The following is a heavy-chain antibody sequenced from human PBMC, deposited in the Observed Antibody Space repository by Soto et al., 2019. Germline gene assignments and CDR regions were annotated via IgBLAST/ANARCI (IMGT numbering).Heavy chain of an antibody. CDR2: ISLLETT. D-gene: IGHD2-21*02. CDR1: GVTMSPGRSS. V-gene: IGHV4-30-2*01. J-gene: IGHJ4*02. Sequence: AQNRSPTSRVSGVTMSPGRSSWSWLRPAQGKVLEWRRSISLLETTYYNPSFKSRLSLSIDMVRNQLSLSRSSMTAADKAVYYCARGGGDDAFEFWGQG. CDR3: ARGGGDDAFEF.